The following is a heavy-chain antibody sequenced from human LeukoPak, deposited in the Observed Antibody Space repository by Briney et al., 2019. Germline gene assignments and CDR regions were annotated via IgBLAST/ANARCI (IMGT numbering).Heavy chain of an antibody. D-gene: IGHD4-17*01. Sequence: GGSLRLSCAASGFTVSSNYMSWVRQAPGKGLEWVSVIYSGGSTYYADSVKGRFTISRDNSKNTLYLQMNSLRAEDTAVYYCARDSTTTVTTFVDWGQGTLATVSS. V-gene: IGHV3-66*01. CDR3: ARDSTTTVTTFVD. CDR1: GFTVSSNY. J-gene: IGHJ4*02. CDR2: IYSGGST.